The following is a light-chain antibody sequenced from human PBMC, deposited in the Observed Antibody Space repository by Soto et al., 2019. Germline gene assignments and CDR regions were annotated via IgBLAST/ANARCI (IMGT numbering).Light chain of an antibody. V-gene: IGLV1-44*01. CDR1: SSNIGSHS. CDR2: SIN. J-gene: IGLJ2*01. Sequence: QSVLTQPPSASGTPGQRVTISCSGSSSNIGSHSVNWYQQLPGTAPKLLIYSINQRPSGVPDRFPGSKSGTSVSLAISGLQSEDEADYYCAAWDDSLNSVVLGGGTKLTVL. CDR3: AAWDDSLNSVV.